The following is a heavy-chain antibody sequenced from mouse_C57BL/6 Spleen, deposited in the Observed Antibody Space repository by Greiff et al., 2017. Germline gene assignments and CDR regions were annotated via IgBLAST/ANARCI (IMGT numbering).Heavy chain of an antibody. V-gene: IGHV14-3*01. Sequence: EVQLQQSVAELVRPGASVKLSCTASGFTITNTYMRWVKQRSAQGLESIGRYDPANGNTKYAPKFKGKATITADTSSNTAFLQRSRLTAEDTAIYCCGRGGGFLYYAMDYWGQGTSVTVSS. CDR2: YDPANGNT. J-gene: IGHJ4*01. CDR3: GRGGGFLYYAMDY. CDR1: GFTITNTY.